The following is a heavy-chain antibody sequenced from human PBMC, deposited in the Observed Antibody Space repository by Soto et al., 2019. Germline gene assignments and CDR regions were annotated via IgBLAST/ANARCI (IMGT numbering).Heavy chain of an antibody. CDR3: ATVWFGESQH. Sequence: QLQLQESGPGLVKPSETLSLTCTVSGGSINNSYYWGWIRQPPGKGLEWIGSIYYSGSTYYNPSLKSRVTISVDPSKTQFSLKLSSVTAADTAVYYCATVWFGESQHWGQGTLVTVSS. J-gene: IGHJ1*01. CDR1: GGSINNSYY. V-gene: IGHV4-39*01. D-gene: IGHD3-10*01. CDR2: IYYSGST.